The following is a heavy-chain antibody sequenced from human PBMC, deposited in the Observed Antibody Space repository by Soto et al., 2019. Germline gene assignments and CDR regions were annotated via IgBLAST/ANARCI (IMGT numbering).Heavy chain of an antibody. D-gene: IGHD2-21*01. V-gene: IGHV3-48*02. Sequence: PGGSLRLSCAASGFTFSTYSMNWVCQAPGKGLEWVSYISYTSSTIYYADSVKGRFTISRDNAKNSLFLQMNSLRDEDTAVYYCARDNGLAGSFDPWGQGTLVTVSS. J-gene: IGHJ5*02. CDR2: ISYTSSTI. CDR3: ARDNGLAGSFDP. CDR1: GFTFSTYS.